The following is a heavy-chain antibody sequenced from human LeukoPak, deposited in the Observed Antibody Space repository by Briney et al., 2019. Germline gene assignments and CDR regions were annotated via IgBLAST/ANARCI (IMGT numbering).Heavy chain of an antibody. J-gene: IGHJ4*02. V-gene: IGHV3-23*01. CDR1: GFTFSSYA. CDR3: VRDNPRCCGVVPVNIDDF. CDR2: INDNGADT. D-gene: IGHD2-15*01. Sequence: GGSLRLSCAASGFTFSSYAMSWVRQAPGKGLKWVSTINDNGADTYYADSVKGRFTISRDNSYNTVSLQMNSLRAEDTAVYYCVRDNPRCCGVVPVNIDDFWGQGTLVTVSS.